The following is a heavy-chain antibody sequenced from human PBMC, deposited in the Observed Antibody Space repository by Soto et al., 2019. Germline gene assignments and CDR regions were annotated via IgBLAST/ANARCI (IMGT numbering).Heavy chain of an antibody. Sequence: EVQLLESGGGLVQPGGSLRLSCAASGFTFSSYAMSWVRQAPGKGLEWVSAISGSGGSTYYADSVKGRFTISRDNSKNTLYLQMNSLGAEDTAVYYCAKDLARYNDAFDIWGQGTMVTVSS. V-gene: IGHV3-23*01. CDR1: GFTFSSYA. J-gene: IGHJ3*02. CDR3: AKDLARYNDAFDI. CDR2: ISGSGGST. D-gene: IGHD1-1*01.